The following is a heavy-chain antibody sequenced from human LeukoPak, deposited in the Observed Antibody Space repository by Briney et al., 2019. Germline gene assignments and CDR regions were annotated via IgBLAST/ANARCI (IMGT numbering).Heavy chain of an antibody. V-gene: IGHV3-48*03. Sequence: GGSLRLSCAASGFTFSSYEMNWVRQAPGKGLEWVSYISRSGSTIYYADSVKGRFTISRDNAKNSLYLQMNSLRAEDTAIYCCARLERIYGDYYYFDYWGQGTLVTVSS. J-gene: IGHJ4*02. D-gene: IGHD4-17*01. CDR2: ISRSGSTI. CDR3: ARLERIYGDYYYFDY. CDR1: GFTFSSYE.